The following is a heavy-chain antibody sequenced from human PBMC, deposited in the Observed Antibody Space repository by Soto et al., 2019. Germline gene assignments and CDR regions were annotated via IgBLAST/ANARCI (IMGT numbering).Heavy chain of an antibody. V-gene: IGHV1-2*04. CDR2: INPDSGRT. CDR1: GYAFSQFY. Sequence: QVQLVQSGAEVKKPGASVKVSCKASGYAFSQFYIHWMRQAPGQVLGWMGWINPDSGRTKVAQNFQGWVTLIRDTSIKEVYLGLSGLGYDATADYYFGRESGGTTGPLDYYSCDMDIWVKGTTVTVSS. CDR3: GRESGGTTGPLDYYSCDMDI. D-gene: IGHD4-17*01. J-gene: IGHJ6*03.